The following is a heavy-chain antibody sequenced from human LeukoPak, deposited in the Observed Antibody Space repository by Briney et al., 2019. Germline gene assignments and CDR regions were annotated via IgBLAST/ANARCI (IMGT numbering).Heavy chain of an antibody. J-gene: IGHJ5*02. CDR1: GYTFTGYY. Sequence: GASVKVSCKASGYTFTGYYMHWVRQAPGQGLEWMGWINPNNGGTNYAQKFQGRVTMTRDTSISTAYMELSRLRSDDTAVYYCARDNSVGDTAWWFDPWGQGTLVTVSS. D-gene: IGHD1-26*01. CDR3: ARDNSVGDTAWWFDP. CDR2: INPNNGGT. V-gene: IGHV1-2*02.